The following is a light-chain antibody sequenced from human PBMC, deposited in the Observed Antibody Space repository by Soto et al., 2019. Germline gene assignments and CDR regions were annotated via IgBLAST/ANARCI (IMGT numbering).Light chain of an antibody. V-gene: IGKV3-20*01. CDR1: QSVSSSY. Sequence: EMVLTQSPGTLALSPGERATLSCGASQSVSSSYLAWYQQKPGQAPRLLIYGASSRATGIPDRFSGSGSGTDFTLTISRLEPEDFAVYYCQQYGTSPAFGQGTKVDI. CDR2: GAS. J-gene: IGKJ1*01. CDR3: QQYGTSPA.